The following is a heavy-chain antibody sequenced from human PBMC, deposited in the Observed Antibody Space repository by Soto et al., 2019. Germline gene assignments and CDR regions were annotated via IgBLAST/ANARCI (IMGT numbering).Heavy chain of an antibody. CDR2: IRSKANSYAT. D-gene: IGHD3-10*01. CDR3: TSLAYGSGKFY. V-gene: IGHV3-73*01. CDR1: GFTVSCSA. J-gene: IGHJ4*02. Sequence: GGSLRLSCAASGFTVSCSAMHWVRQASGKGLEWVGRIRSKANSYATAYAASVKGRFTISRDDSKNTAYLQMNSLKTEDTAVYYCTSLAYGSGKFYWGQGTLVTVSS.